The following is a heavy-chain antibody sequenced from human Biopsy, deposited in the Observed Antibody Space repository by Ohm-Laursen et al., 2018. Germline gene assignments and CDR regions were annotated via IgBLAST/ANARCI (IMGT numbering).Heavy chain of an antibody. D-gene: IGHD6-19*01. V-gene: IGHV3-9*01. CDR1: GFRFDDYA. Sequence: SLRLSCAASGFRFDDYAMQWVRQAPGKGLERVSGISWSSGTIGYADSVKGRFTVSRDNAKNSLFLQMNSLRAEDTALYYCVKSAYSSGFWEASDYWGQGTLVTVSS. CDR2: ISWSSGTI. J-gene: IGHJ4*02. CDR3: VKSAYSSGFWEASDY.